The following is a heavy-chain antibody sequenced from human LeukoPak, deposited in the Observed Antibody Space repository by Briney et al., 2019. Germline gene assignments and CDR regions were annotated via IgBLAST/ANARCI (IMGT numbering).Heavy chain of an antibody. CDR1: GGSFSGYY. CDR3: ARVALVVVVVAGLPYYYYYMDV. D-gene: IGHD2-15*01. Sequence: KSSETLSLTCAVYGGSFSGYYWSWIRQPPGKGLEWIGEINHSGSTNYNPSLKSRVTISVDTSKNQFSLKLSSVTAADTAVYYCARVALVVVVVAGLPYYYYYMDVWGKGTTVTVSS. J-gene: IGHJ6*03. V-gene: IGHV4-34*01. CDR2: INHSGST.